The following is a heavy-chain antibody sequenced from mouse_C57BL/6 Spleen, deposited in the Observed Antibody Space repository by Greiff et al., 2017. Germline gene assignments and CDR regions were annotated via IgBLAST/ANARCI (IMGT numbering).Heavy chain of an antibody. D-gene: IGHD2-3*01. V-gene: IGHV1-18*01. CDR1: GYTFTDYN. CDR2: INPNNGGT. CDR3: ARSEGTYDGYYGAD. Sequence: VQLQQSGPELVKPGASVKISCKASGYTFTDYNMDWVKQSHGKSLEWIGDINPNNGGTIYNQKFKGKATLTVDKSSSTAYMELRSLTSEDTAVYYCARSEGTYDGYYGADWGQGTMVTVAA. J-gene: IGHJ3*01.